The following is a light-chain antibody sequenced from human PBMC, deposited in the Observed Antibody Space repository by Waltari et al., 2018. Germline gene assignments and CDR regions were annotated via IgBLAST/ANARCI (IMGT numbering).Light chain of an antibody. CDR3: AAWDDSLSGFWT. CDR1: SSNIGSNH. CDR2: NNN. J-gene: IGLJ2*01. Sequence: QSVLTQTPSVSATPGQRITIACSGSSSNIGSNHVDWYQQVPGAAPKRLLYNNNERPPGLPDRFSGTKAGTSASLASIGLRSEDEADYYCAAWDDSLSGFWTFGGGTKVTVL. V-gene: IGLV1-47*01.